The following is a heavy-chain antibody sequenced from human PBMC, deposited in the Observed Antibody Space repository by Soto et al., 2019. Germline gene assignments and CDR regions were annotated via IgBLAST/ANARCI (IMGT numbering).Heavy chain of an antibody. CDR2: FIPIPDIR. CDR3: ASNRMTNRRDAFEL. Sequence: QVQLVQSGAEVRKPGSSVKVSCKAPGGTFSTYIISWARQAPGQGLEWMGRFIPIPDIRNYAQKSQGKATITADRSTSTSYMELTSMKPEETAVYYCASNRMTNRRDAFELWSQGTMVTVSS. V-gene: IGHV1-69*02. CDR1: GGTFSTYI. J-gene: IGHJ3*01.